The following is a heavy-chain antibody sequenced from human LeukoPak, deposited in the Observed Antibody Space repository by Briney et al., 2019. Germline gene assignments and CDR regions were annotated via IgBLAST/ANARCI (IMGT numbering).Heavy chain of an antibody. D-gene: IGHD2-15*01. CDR2: ISGSGGST. V-gene: IGHV3-23*01. J-gene: IGHJ4*02. CDR3: AKDIEVVVAATLDY. Sequence: GGTLRLSCAASGFTFSSYAISWVRQAPGKGLEWVSAISGSGGSTYYADSVKGRFTISRDNSKNTLYLQMNSLRAEDTAVYYCAKDIEVVVAATLDYWGQGTLVTVSS. CDR1: GFTFSSYA.